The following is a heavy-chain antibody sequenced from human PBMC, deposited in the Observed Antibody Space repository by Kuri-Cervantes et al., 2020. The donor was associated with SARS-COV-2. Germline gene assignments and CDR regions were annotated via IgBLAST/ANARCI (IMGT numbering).Heavy chain of an antibody. D-gene: IGHD2-2*01. CDR1: GFTFSSYS. J-gene: IGHJ3*02. CDR3: ARAVDCSSTSRYERVYAFDI. V-gene: IGHV3-48*01. CDR2: ISSSSSTI. Sequence: GGSLRLSCAASGFTFSSYSVNWVRQAPGKGLEWVSYISSSSSTIYYADSVKGRFTISRDNAKNSLYLQMNSLRAEDTAVYYCARAVDCSSTSRYERVYAFDIWGQGTMVTVSS.